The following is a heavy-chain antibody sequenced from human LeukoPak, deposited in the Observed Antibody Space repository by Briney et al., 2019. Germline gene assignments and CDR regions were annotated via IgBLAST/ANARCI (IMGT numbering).Heavy chain of an antibody. CDR3: ARDPYRFAFDI. J-gene: IGHJ3*02. CDR1: GFSFSNYA. V-gene: IGHV3-21*04. D-gene: IGHD1-26*01. CDR2: FSGRGGST. Sequence: GGSLRLSCVASGFSFSNYAMSWVRQAPGKGLEWISSFSGRGGSTYYADSVRGRFTISRDNAKNSLYLQMNSLRAEDTAVYYCARDPYRFAFDIWGQGTVVLVSS.